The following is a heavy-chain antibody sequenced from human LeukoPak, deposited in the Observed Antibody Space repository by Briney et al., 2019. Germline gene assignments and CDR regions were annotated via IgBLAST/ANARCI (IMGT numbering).Heavy chain of an antibody. V-gene: IGHV4-39*07. CDR2: IYDSGST. CDR1: GGSISSSSYY. CDR3: AREIGDIVVVPAALTTYYYYYYMDV. Sequence: SETLSLTCTVSGGSISSSSYYWGWIRQPPGKGPEWIGAIYDSGSTYYNPSLKSRVTISVDKSENQFSLKLSSVTAADTAVYYCAREIGDIVVVPAALTTYYYYYYMDVWGKGTTVTVSS. J-gene: IGHJ6*03. D-gene: IGHD2-2*01.